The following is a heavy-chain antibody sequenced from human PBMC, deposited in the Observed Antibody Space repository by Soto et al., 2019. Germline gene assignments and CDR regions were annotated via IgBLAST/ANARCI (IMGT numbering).Heavy chain of an antibody. CDR3: ARVRFWVVGATGGWFDP. Sequence: QVQLQESGPGLVKPSETLSLTCTISGGSISSYYWSWIRQPPGKGLEWIGYIYYTGSTNYNPSLKSRVTISVDTSKNQFSLKLSSVTAADTAVYYCARVRFWVVGATGGWFDPWGQGTLVTVSS. CDR1: GGSISSYY. J-gene: IGHJ5*02. V-gene: IGHV4-59*01. D-gene: IGHD1-26*01. CDR2: IYYTGST.